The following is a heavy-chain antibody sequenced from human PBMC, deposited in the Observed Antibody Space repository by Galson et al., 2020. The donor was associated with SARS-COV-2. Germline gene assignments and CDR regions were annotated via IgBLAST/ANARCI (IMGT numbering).Heavy chain of an antibody. CDR3: AKAQAVTGSEAFDI. J-gene: IGHJ3*02. CDR2: ISGSGDIT. V-gene: IGHV3-23*01. CDR1: GFTFSGYG. Sequence: QAGGSLRLSCVASGFTFSGYGMRWVRQAPGKGLEWVSAISGSGDITYYADSVKGRFTISRDNSKNTLYLHMNSLRAADTAVYYCAKAQAVTGSEAFDIWGQGTMVTVSS. D-gene: IGHD6-19*01.